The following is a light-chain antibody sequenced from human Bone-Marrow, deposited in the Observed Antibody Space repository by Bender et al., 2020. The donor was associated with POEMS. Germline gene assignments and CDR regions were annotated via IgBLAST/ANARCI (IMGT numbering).Light chain of an antibody. CDR1: SRDVGGYDW. CDR3: ASWDDALSAWV. CDR2: EVS. Sequence: QSALTQPASVSGSLGQSITIPCTGTSRDVGGYDWVSWYQQHPGKAPKLMVYEVSKRPSGVPNRFSGSKSGNTASLTVSGLQAEDEADYYCASWDDALSAWVFGGGTKLTVL. V-gene: IGLV2-14*01. J-gene: IGLJ3*02.